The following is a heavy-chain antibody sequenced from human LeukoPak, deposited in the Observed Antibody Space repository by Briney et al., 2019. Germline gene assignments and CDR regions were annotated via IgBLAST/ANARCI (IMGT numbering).Heavy chain of an antibody. CDR1: GYTFTGYY. J-gene: IGHJ4*02. Sequence: SVKVSCKASGYTFTGYYMHWVRQAPGQGLEWMGGIIPIFGTANYAQKFQGRVTITADKSTSTAYMELSSLRSEDTAVYYCASGKDDYGDRNEHWGQGALVTVSS. V-gene: IGHV1-69*06. D-gene: IGHD4-17*01. CDR2: IIPIFGTA. CDR3: ASGKDDYGDRNEH.